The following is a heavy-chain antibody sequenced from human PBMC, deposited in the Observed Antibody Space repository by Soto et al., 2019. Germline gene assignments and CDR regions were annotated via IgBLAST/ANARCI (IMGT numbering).Heavy chain of an antibody. CDR2: ITTSGGST. Sequence: VQLLESGGGLVQPGGSLRLSCAASGFTFGNYAMSWVRQAPGKGLEWVSAITTSGGSTYYADSVTGLLTISRDNSKNTLYLQVNSLRAEDTAVYYCAKDRGGSGWRFDYWGQGTLVTVSS. J-gene: IGHJ4*02. V-gene: IGHV3-23*01. D-gene: IGHD6-19*01. CDR1: GFTFGNYA. CDR3: AKDRGGSGWRFDY.